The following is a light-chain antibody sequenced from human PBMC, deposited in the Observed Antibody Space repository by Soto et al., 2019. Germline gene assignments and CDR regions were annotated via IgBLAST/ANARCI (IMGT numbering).Light chain of an antibody. CDR2: DVS. CDR1: SSDVGGYNY. J-gene: IGLJ2*01. V-gene: IGLV2-14*01. Sequence: QSALTQPASVSGSPGQSITISCTGTSSDVGGYNYVSWYQQHPGKAPKVMIYDVSNRPSGVSTRFSGSKSSNTASLTISGLQAEDEADYYCSSYTSTGTVFGGGTKLTVL. CDR3: SSYTSTGTV.